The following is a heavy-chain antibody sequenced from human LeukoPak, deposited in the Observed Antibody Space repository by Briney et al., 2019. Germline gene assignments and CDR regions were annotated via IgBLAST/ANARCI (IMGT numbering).Heavy chain of an antibody. CDR3: ARSGFEDVVVPAARIGNWFDP. Sequence: ASVNVSCKASGYTFTGYYTHWVRQAPGQGLEWMGWINPNSGGTNYAQKFQGRVTMTRDTSISTAYMELSRLRSDDTAVYYCARSGFEDVVVPAARIGNWFDPWGQGTLVTVSS. J-gene: IGHJ5*02. CDR1: GYTFTGYY. CDR2: INPNSGGT. D-gene: IGHD2-2*01. V-gene: IGHV1-2*02.